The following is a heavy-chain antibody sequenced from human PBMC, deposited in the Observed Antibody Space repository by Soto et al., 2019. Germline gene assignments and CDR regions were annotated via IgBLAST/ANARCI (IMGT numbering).Heavy chain of an antibody. CDR3: ARIQDFYGSGSYIYFDY. D-gene: IGHD3-10*01. CDR1: GFSLSTSGMC. V-gene: IGHV2-70*01. J-gene: IGHJ4*02. Sequence: SGPTLVNPTQTLTLTCTFSGFSLSTSGMCVSWIRQPPGKALEWLALIDWDDDKYYSTSLKTRLTISKDTSKNQVVLTMTNMDPVDTATYYCARIQDFYGSGSYIYFDYWGQGTLVTVS. CDR2: IDWDDDK.